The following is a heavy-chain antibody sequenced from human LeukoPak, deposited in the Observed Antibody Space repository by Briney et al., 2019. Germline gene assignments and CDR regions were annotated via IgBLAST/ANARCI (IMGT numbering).Heavy chain of an antibody. CDR3: ARGTYYGDKRGRLNWFDP. V-gene: IGHV1-69*05. CDR1: GGTFSSYA. CDR2: IIPIFGTA. D-gene: IGHD4-17*01. J-gene: IGHJ5*02. Sequence: ASVMVSCKASGGTFSSYAISWVRQAPGQGLEWMGRIIPIFGTANYAQKFQGRVTITTDESTSTAYIELSSLRSEDTAVYYCARGTYYGDKRGRLNWFDPWGQGTLVTVSS.